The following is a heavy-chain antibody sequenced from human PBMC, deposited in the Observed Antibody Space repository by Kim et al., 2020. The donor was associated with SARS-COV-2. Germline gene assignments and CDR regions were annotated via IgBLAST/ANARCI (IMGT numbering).Heavy chain of an antibody. D-gene: IGHD3-9*01. Sequence: SDTLSLTCAVSGGSLHSYHWSWIRQAPGKGLEWVGYISPSGSPRYNPSLKSRITISLDTSKNAFYLHLDSLTAADTAVYYCAVGGEFYVILTGLGYWV. CDR1: GGSLHSYH. J-gene: IGHJ4*01. V-gene: IGHV4-4*08. CDR3: AVGGEFYVILTGLGY. CDR2: ISPSGSP.